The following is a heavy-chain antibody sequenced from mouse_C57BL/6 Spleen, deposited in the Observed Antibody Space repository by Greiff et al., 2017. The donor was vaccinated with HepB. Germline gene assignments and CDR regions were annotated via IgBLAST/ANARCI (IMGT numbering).Heavy chain of an antibody. J-gene: IGHJ2*01. CDR3: ARSGITTVVDY. Sequence: VKLVESGPELVKPGASVKISCKASGYAFSSSWMNWVKQRPGKGLEWIGRIYPGDGDTNYNGKFKGKATLTADKSSSTAYMQLSSLTSEDSAVYFCARSGITTVVDYWGQGTTLTVSS. D-gene: IGHD1-1*01. CDR1: GYAFSSSW. V-gene: IGHV1-82*01. CDR2: IYPGDGDT.